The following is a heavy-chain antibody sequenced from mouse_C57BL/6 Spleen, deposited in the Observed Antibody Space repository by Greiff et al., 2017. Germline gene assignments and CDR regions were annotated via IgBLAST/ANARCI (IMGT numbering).Heavy chain of an antibody. V-gene: IGHV5-16*01. CDR2: INYDGSST. CDR1: GFTFSDYY. Sequence: EVKLMESEGGLVQPGRSMKLSCTASGFTFSDYYMAWVRQVPEKGLEWVANINYDGSSTYYLDSLKSRFIISRDNAKNILYLQMSSLKSEDTATYYCARDAALSYAMDYWGQGTSVTVSS. D-gene: IGHD6-1*01. CDR3: ARDAALSYAMDY. J-gene: IGHJ4*01.